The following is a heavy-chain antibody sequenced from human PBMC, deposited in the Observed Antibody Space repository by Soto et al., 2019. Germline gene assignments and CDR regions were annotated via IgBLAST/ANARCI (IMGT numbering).Heavy chain of an antibody. V-gene: IGHV3-74*01. D-gene: IGHD6-19*01. CDR2: IGPDGTST. CDR1: GVTFRDYW. Sequence: PGGSLRLSCAVSGVTFRDYWMHWVRQVPGKGLLWVSRIGPDGTSTKYADSVKGRFTISRSNPENTLYLQMNSPRAEDTGVYYCVREVIAVLGSIRWFDPWGQGTLVTVSS. J-gene: IGHJ5*02. CDR3: VREVIAVLGSIRWFDP.